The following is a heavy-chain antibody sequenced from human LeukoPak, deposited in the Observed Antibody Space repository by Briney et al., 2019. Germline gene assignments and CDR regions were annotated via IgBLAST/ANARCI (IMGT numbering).Heavy chain of an antibody. V-gene: IGHV3-30-3*01. Sequence: GGSLRLSCAASGFTFSSYAMHWVRQAPGKGLEWVAIISFDGSNKYYAASVKGRFTISRDNSKNTLYLQMNSLRAEDTAVYYCAKDHRMAVAVLSYWGQGTLVTVSS. J-gene: IGHJ4*02. D-gene: IGHD6-19*01. CDR2: ISFDGSNK. CDR1: GFTFSSYA. CDR3: AKDHRMAVAVLSY.